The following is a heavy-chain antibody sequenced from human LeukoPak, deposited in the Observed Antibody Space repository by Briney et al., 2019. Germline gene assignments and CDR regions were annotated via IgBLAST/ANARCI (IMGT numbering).Heavy chain of an antibody. Sequence: GGSLRLSCAPSGFTFSSYAMSWVRQAPGKGLEWVSAISGSGGSTYYADSVKGRFTISRDNSKNTLYLQMNSLGAEDTAVYYCAKGLYYYLFDYWGQGTLVTVSS. CDR3: AKGLYYYLFDY. CDR1: GFTFSSYA. CDR2: ISGSGGST. J-gene: IGHJ4*02. D-gene: IGHD3-10*01. V-gene: IGHV3-23*01.